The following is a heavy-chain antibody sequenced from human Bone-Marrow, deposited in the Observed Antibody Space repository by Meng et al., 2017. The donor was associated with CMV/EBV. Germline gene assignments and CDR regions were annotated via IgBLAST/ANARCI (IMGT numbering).Heavy chain of an antibody. Sequence: SETLSLTCAVYGGSFSGYYWSWIRQPPGKGLERIGEINHSGSTNYNPSLKSRVTISVDTSKNQFSLKLSSVTAADTAVYYCARVGRLTTLNYNYGMDVWGQGTTVTVSS. J-gene: IGHJ6*02. CDR3: ARVGRLTTLNYNYGMDV. CDR1: GGSFSGYY. D-gene: IGHD4-11*01. V-gene: IGHV4-34*01. CDR2: INHSGST.